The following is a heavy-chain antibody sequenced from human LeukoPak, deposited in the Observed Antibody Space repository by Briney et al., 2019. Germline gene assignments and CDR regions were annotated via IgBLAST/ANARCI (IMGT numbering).Heavy chain of an antibody. D-gene: IGHD3-22*01. CDR1: GYIFTDYY. CDR3: ARGKKTEIYYYDSSGFPDRRFDP. CDR2: INPNSGGT. V-gene: IGHV1/OR15-1*04. Sequence: ASVKVSCKASGYIFTDYYMHWVRQAPGQELGWMGRINPNSGGTNYAQKFQGRVTMTRDTSISTAYMELSSLRSEDTAVYYCARGKKTEIYYYDSSGFPDRRFDPWGQETLVTVSS. J-gene: IGHJ5*02.